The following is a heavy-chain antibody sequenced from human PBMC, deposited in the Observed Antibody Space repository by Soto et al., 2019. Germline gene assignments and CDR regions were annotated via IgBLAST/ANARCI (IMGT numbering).Heavy chain of an antibody. Sequence: QVTLKESGPVLVKPTETLTLTCTVSGFSLSNARMVVSWLRQPPGKALDWLAHIFSNDKQSSSTSLKSRLTISKDTSKSQVVLTMTNMDTVDTATYYCARITMTTVLYYWGQGTLVTVSS. CDR1: GFSLSNARMV. J-gene: IGHJ4*02. CDR3: ARITMTTVLYY. CDR2: IFSNDKQ. V-gene: IGHV2-26*01. D-gene: IGHD4-17*01.